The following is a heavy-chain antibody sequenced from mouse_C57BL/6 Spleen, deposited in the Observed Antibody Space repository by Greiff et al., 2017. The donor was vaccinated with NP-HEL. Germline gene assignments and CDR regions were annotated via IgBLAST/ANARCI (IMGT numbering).Heavy chain of an antibody. J-gene: IGHJ4*01. Sequence: VQLKESGPELVKPGASVKISCKASGYSFTDYNMNWVKQSNGKSLEWIGVINPNYGTTSYNQKFKGKATLTVDQSSSTAYMQLNSLTSEDSAVYYCARYSLDGYSGAMDYWGQGTSVTVSS. CDR2: INPNYGTT. V-gene: IGHV1-39*01. D-gene: IGHD2-3*01. CDR3: ARYSLDGYSGAMDY. CDR1: GYSFTDYN.